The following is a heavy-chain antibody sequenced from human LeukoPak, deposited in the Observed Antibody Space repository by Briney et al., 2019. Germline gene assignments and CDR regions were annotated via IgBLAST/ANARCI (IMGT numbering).Heavy chain of an antibody. CDR1: GFTFSSYA. Sequence: GGSLRLSCAASGFTFSSYAMHWVRQAPGKGLEYVSAISSNGGSTYYADSVKGRFTISRDNSKNTLYLQMGSLRAEDMAVYYCARGKGEVVAATVYYGMDVWGQGTTVTVSS. J-gene: IGHJ6*02. CDR2: ISSNGGST. V-gene: IGHV3-64*02. CDR3: ARGKGEVVAATVYYGMDV. D-gene: IGHD2-15*01.